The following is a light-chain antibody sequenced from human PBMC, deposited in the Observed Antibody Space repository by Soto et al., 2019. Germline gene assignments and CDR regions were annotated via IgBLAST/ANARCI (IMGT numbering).Light chain of an antibody. CDR1: QSISDY. Sequence: DIQMTQSPSSLSASVGHRVAITCRATQSISDYLNWYQQKPGKALKLLIYGASNLQSGVPSRFSGSGSGTDFTLTISGLQPEDFGIYYCQQSYSLPVTFGPGTKMDVK. J-gene: IGKJ3*01. CDR2: GAS. CDR3: QQSYSLPVT. V-gene: IGKV1-39*01.